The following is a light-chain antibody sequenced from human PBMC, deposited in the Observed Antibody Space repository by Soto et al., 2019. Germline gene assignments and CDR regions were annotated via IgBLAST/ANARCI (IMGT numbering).Light chain of an antibody. CDR1: SSDIGSYDF. Sequence: QSALTQPASVSGSLGQSITVSCTGTSSDIGSYDFVSWYQHHPDKAPKLLSYGFTNRPSGVSNRFSGSKSGNTASLTISGLQAEDEADYFCTSYTSSTTRWVFGGGTQLTVL. V-gene: IGLV2-14*01. J-gene: IGLJ3*02. CDR3: TSYTSSTTRWV. CDR2: GFT.